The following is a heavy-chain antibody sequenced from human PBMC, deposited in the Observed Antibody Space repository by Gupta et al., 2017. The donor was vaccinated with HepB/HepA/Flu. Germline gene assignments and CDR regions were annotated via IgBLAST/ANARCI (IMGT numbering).Heavy chain of an antibody. V-gene: IGHV3-23*01. J-gene: IGHJ4*02. CDR1: GFTFSTSA. CDR3: AKVWGGYYFDY. Sequence: EVHLLESGETLVQPGGYLRLSCEASGFTFSTSAMTWVRQVPEKGLEWVASITDSGGGTFYADSVKGRFTISRDNSKNTLYLQMNSLRAEDTAEYYCAKVWGGYYFDYWGQGTLVTVSA. CDR2: ITDSGGGT. D-gene: IGHD3-3*01.